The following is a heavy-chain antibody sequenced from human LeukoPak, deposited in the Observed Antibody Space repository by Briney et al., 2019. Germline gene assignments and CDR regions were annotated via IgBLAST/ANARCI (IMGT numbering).Heavy chain of an antibody. CDR1: GFTFSSYD. D-gene: IGHD6-6*01. J-gene: IGHJ4*02. CDR2: ISSSGSTI. V-gene: IGHV3-48*03. Sequence: GGSLRLSCAASGFTFSSYDMNWVRQAPGKGLEWVSYISSSGSTIYYADSVKGRFTISRDNAKNSLYLQMNSLRAEDTAVYYCARSSRLTFDYWGQGTLVTVSS. CDR3: ARSSRLTFDY.